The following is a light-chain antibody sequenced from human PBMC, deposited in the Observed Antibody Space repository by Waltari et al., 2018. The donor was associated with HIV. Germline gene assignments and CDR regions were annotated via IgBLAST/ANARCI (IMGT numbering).Light chain of an antibody. CDR2: KDR. J-gene: IGLJ2*01. Sequence: SYELTQPPSVSVSPGQTARITCSGDALANQYADWYQRKPGQAPVLVIYKDRESSSGIPERFSGSSSGTSVTLTISGVQAEDEAHYYCESADSSGTYLGIFGGGTKLTVL. CDR3: ESADSSGTYLGI. CDR1: ALANQY. V-gene: IGLV3-25*03.